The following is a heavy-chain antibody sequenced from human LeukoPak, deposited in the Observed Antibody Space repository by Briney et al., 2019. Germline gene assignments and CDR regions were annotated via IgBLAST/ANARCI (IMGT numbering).Heavy chain of an antibody. Sequence: GGSLRLSCAASGFTFSSYWMSWVRQAPGKGLEWVANIKQDGSEKFYVDSVKGRFTISRDNAKNSLYLQMNSLRAEDTAVYYCARGSGGSEYYFDYWGQGTLVTVSS. D-gene: IGHD1-26*01. CDR2: IKQDGSEK. J-gene: IGHJ4*02. V-gene: IGHV3-7*04. CDR3: ARGSGGSEYYFDY. CDR1: GFTFSSYW.